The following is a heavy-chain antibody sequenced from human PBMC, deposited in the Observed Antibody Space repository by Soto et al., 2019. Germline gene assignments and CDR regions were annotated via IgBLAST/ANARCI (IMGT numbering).Heavy chain of an antibody. CDR1: GGSISSGDYY. CDR2: IYYSGST. D-gene: IGHD3-22*01. Sequence: SETLSLTCTVSGGSISSGDYYWSWIRQPPGKGLEWIGYIYYSGSTYYNPSLKSRVTISVDTSKNQFSLKLSSVTAADTAVYYCARAPIYYDSSGYYYYYYYYGMDVWGQGTTVTVSS. CDR3: ARAPIYYDSSGYYYYYYYYGMDV. J-gene: IGHJ6*02. V-gene: IGHV4-30-4*01.